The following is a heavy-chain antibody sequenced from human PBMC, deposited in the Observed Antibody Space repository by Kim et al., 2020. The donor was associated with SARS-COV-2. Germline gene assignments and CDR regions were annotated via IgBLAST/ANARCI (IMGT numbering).Heavy chain of an antibody. CDR3: AREYCGGGSSDSVLRWFDP. V-gene: IGHV3-11*06. Sequence: GRFTISRDNAKNSLYLQMNSLRAEETAVYYCAREYCGGGSSDSVLRWFDPWGQGTLVTVSS. J-gene: IGHJ5*02. D-gene: IGHD2-15*01.